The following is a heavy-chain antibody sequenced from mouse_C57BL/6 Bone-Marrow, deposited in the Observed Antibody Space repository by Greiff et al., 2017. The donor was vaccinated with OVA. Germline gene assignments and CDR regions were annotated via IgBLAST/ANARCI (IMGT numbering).Heavy chain of an antibody. J-gene: IGHJ3*01. CDR1: GYTFTSYW. CDR2: IDPNSGGT. Sequence: QVQLKQPGAELVKPGASVKLSCKASGYTFTSYWMHWVKQRPGRGLEWIGRIDPNSGGTKYNEKFKSKATLTVDKPSSTAYMQLSSLTSEDSAVYFCARDYYDYDGFAYWGQGTLVTVSA. CDR3: ARDYYDYDGFAY. D-gene: IGHD2-4*01. V-gene: IGHV1-62-3*01.